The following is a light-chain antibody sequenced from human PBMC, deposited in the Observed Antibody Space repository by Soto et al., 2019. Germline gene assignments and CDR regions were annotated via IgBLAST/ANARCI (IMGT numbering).Light chain of an antibody. CDR1: SSDVGGYNY. V-gene: IGLV2-8*01. CDR3: SSYVGSNTYV. J-gene: IGLJ1*01. CDR2: EVS. Sequence: QSALTQPPSASGSPGQSVTISCTGTSSDVGGYNYVSWYQHHPGKAPKLMISEVSKRPSGVPDRFSGSKSGNTASLTVSGLQAEEEADYYCSSYVGSNTYVFGTGTKLTVL.